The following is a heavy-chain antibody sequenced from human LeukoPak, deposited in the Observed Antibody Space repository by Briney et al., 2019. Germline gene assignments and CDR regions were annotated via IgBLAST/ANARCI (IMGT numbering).Heavy chain of an antibody. D-gene: IGHD3-3*01. CDR3: ARAPRFWSGYWPHFHAY. V-gene: IGHV3-7*01. Sequence: HSGGSLRLSCAASGFTFSSYWMSWVRQAPGKGLEWVANIKQDGSEKYYVDSVKGRFTISRDNAKNSLYLQMNSLRAEDTAVYYCARAPRFWSGYWPHFHAYWGQGTLVTVSS. CDR1: GFTFSSYW. CDR2: IKQDGSEK. J-gene: IGHJ4*02.